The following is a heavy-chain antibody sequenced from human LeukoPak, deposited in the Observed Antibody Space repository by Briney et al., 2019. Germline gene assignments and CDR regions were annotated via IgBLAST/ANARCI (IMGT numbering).Heavy chain of an antibody. CDR1: GFTFSSYA. CDR2: TYYSGTT. D-gene: IGHD5-18*01. V-gene: IGHV4-59*08. CDR3: ARHVGYGNNWFDP. J-gene: IGHJ5*02. Sequence: GSLRLSCAASGFTFSSYAMTWIRQPPGKGLEWIGYTYYSGTTNYNPSLKSRVTISVDTSKNQFSLKLRSVTAADTAVYYCARHVGYGNNWFDPWGQGTPVTVSS.